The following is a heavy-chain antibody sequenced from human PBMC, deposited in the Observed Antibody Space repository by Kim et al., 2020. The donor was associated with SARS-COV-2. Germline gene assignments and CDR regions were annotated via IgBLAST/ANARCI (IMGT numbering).Heavy chain of an antibody. V-gene: IGHV3-23*01. CDR1: GFSISSYA. CDR2: FWAVDRRP. CDR3: AKGGRNSCYSRLEY. D-gene: IGHD2-15*01. J-gene: IGHJ4*02. Sequence: GGSLRLSCAASGFSISSYALTWVPQAPGKLPEWVSTFWAVDRRPHYVDSVKGRFTISRDNSKSTLWLEMNSRRADDTAIYYCAKGGRNSCYSRLEYWGQGALVTVSS.